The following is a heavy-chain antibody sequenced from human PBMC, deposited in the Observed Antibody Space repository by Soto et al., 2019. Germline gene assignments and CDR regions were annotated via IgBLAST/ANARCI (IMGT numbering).Heavy chain of an antibody. CDR1: GGTFSSYA. J-gene: IGHJ4*02. CDR3: ARGRQGSSGGYSGDS. CDR2: IIPIFGRT. V-gene: IGHV1-69*12. Sequence: QVQLVQSGAEVKNPGSSVKVSCRASGGTFSSYAISWVRQAPGQGLEWMGGIIPIFGRTKYAQKFQGRLTITADDSTSTAYVQLSSLRLEDTAIYYCARGRQGSSGGYSGDSWGQGTLVTVSS. D-gene: IGHD6-19*01.